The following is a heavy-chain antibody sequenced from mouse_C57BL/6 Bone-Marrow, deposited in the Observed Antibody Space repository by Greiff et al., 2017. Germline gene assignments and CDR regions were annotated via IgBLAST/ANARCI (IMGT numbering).Heavy chain of an antibody. CDR1: GYTFTSYW. CDR3: ARWTITTVVPYYFDY. V-gene: IGHV1-55*01. J-gene: IGHJ2*01. CDR2: IYPGSGST. Sequence: QVQLQQPGAELVKPGASVKMSCKASGYTFTSYWITWVKQRPGQGLEWIGDIYPGSGSTNYNEKFKSKATLTVDTSSSTAYMQLSSLTSEDSAVYYCARWTITTVVPYYFDYWGQGTTRTVSS. D-gene: IGHD1-1*01.